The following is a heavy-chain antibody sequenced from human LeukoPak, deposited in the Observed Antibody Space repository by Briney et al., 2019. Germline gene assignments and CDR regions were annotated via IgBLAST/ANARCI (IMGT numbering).Heavy chain of an antibody. CDR1: GGTFSTYG. Sequence: SVKVSCKASGGTFSTYGITWVRQAPGQGLEWMGRIIPIFGTANYAQKFQGRVTITADKLTSTAYMEVSSLRSGDTAVYYCARTNYYDSSGSQGAGTYYYGMDVWGQGTTVTVSS. V-gene: IGHV1-69*06. D-gene: IGHD3-22*01. CDR3: ARTNYYDSSGSQGAGTYYYGMDV. CDR2: IIPIFGTA. J-gene: IGHJ6*02.